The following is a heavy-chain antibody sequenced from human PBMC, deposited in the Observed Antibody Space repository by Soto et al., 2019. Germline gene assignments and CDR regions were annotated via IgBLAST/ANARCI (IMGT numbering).Heavy chain of an antibody. V-gene: IGHV4-59*01. Sequence: SEPLCLTCTVAGGSISGYYWSWIRPPPGKGLEWIGYIYYSGSTNYNPSLKSRVTISVDTSKNQFSLKLSSVTAADTAVYYCASSLAAAGRGLFDYWGQGTLVTVSS. CDR1: GGSISGYY. CDR2: IYYSGST. J-gene: IGHJ4*02. CDR3: ASSLAAAGRGLFDY. D-gene: IGHD6-13*01.